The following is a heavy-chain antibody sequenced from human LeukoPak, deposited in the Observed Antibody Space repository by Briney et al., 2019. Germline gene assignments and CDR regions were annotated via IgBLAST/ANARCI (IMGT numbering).Heavy chain of an antibody. CDR3: ARRYSSSWFNWFDP. V-gene: IGHV4-34*01. J-gene: IGHJ5*02. Sequence: SETLSLTCAVYGGSFSGYYWSWIRQPPGKGLEWIGEINHSGSTNYNPSLKSRVAISVDTSKNQFSLKLSSVTAADTAVYYCARRYSSSWFNWFDPWGQGTLVTVSS. CDR1: GGSFSGYY. D-gene: IGHD6-13*01. CDR2: INHSGST.